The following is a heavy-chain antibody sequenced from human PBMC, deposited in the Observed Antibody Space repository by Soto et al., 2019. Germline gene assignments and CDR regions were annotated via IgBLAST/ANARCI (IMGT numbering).Heavy chain of an antibody. D-gene: IGHD3-9*01. J-gene: IGHJ5*01. CDR1: GFTFSSYS. CDR3: ARFVLACNDTASTEIDS. Sequence: GGSLRLSCAASGFTFSSYSMNWVRQAPGKGLEWVANINKDGSENYYVDSVKGRLTISRDNAKNSLYLQMNRLRAEDTAVYYCARFVLACNDTASTEIDS. V-gene: IGHV3-7*01. CDR2: INKDGSEN.